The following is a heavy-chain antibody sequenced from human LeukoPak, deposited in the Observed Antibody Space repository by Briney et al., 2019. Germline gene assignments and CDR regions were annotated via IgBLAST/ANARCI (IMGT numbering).Heavy chain of an antibody. CDR3: ARGRRPIWSGYNFDY. Sequence: SETLSLTCTVSGGSISSGGYYWSWIRQPPGKGLEWIGYIYYSGSTYYNPSLKSRVTISVDTSKNQFSLKLSSVTAADTAVYYCARGRRPIWSGYNFDYWGQGTLVTVSS. CDR2: IYYSGST. CDR1: GGSISSGGYY. J-gene: IGHJ4*02. V-gene: IGHV4-30-4*08. D-gene: IGHD3-3*01.